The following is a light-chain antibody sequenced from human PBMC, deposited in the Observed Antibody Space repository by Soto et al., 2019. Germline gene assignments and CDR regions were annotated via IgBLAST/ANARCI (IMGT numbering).Light chain of an antibody. J-gene: IGLJ1*01. V-gene: IGLV7-43*01. CDR1: TGAVTSDNC. Sequence: QAVVTQEPSVTVSPGGTVTPTCASSTGAVTSDNCPNWFQQKPGQAPRPLIYGTSVKHSWTPDRFSGSLLGGKAALTLSSVQPEDEAEYYCLLYYGGAHVFGSGTKLTVL. CDR2: GTS. CDR3: LLYYGGAHV.